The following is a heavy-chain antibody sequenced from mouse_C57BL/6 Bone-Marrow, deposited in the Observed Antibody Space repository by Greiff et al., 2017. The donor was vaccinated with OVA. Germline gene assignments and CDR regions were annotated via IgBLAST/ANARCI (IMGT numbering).Heavy chain of an antibody. CDR2: IHPTSGST. CDR1: GYTFTSYW. CDR3: ASTHSQYAMDY. J-gene: IGHJ4*01. V-gene: IGHV1-64*01. Sequence: QVQLQQPGAELVKPGASVKLSCKASGYTFTSYWMHWVKQRPGQGLEWIGMIHPTSGSTNYNEKFKGKATLTVDKSSSTAYMQLSSLTSEDSAVYYCASTHSQYAMDYWGQGTSVTVSS.